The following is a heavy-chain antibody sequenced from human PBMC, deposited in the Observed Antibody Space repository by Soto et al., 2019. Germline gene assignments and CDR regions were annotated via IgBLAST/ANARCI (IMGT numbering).Heavy chain of an antibody. D-gene: IGHD4-4*01. CDR3: LNGCVSNTWPIRDV. Sequence: QVHLVQSGAEVKKPGASVNVSCKTSGYPFTRNGISWVRQAPGQGLEWMGWISPNSGNIKYAQKLQGRVIMTTDTSARSAHTALRSLRTHGTAEYYFLNGCVSNTWPIRDVWGPGTTVTVSS. V-gene: IGHV1-18*01. J-gene: IGHJ6*02. CDR2: ISPNSGNI. CDR1: GYPFTRNG.